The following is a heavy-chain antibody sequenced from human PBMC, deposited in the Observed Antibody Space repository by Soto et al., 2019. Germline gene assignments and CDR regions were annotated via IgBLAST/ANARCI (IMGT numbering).Heavy chain of an antibody. CDR2: ISGSGGST. CDR1: GFTFSSYA. J-gene: IGHJ4*02. CDR3: AKDQWLPMAIFDY. Sequence: EVQLLESGGGLVQPGGSLRLSCAASGFTFSSYAMSWVRQAPGKGLEWVSAISGSGGSTYYADSVKGRFTISRDSSKNTLYLQMNSLRAEDTAVYYCAKDQWLPMAIFDYWGQGTLVTVSS. D-gene: IGHD3-22*01. V-gene: IGHV3-23*01.